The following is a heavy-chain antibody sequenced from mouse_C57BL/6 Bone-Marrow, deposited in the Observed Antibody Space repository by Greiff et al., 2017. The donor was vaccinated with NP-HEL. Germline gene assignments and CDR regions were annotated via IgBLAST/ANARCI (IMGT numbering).Heavy chain of an antibody. D-gene: IGHD2-4*01. CDR3: ARDEDYPWYFDV. Sequence: EVQVVESGGGLVKPGGSLKLSCAASGFTFSSYAMSWVRQTPEKRLEWVATISDGGSYTYYPDNVKGRFTISRDNAKNNLYLQMSHLKSEDTAMYYCARDEDYPWYFDVWGTGTTVTVSS. V-gene: IGHV5-4*01. CDR1: GFTFSSYA. CDR2: ISDGGSYT. J-gene: IGHJ1*03.